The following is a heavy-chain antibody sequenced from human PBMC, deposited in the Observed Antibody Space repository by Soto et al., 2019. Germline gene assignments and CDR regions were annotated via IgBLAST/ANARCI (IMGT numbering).Heavy chain of an antibody. Sequence: EVQLLESGGGLVQPGGSLRLSCAASGFTFSNYDMSWVRQAPGKGLEWVSTISSSGGSSYYAAPVKGRFTISRDNSKNTLYLRMNSLRAEDTAVYFCAKDPRSCSGGDCYAGYYYCICVWGKGTTVTVSS. CDR2: ISSSGGSS. CDR1: GFTFSNYD. V-gene: IGHV3-23*01. D-gene: IGHD2-15*01. CDR3: AKDPRSCSGGDCYAGYYYCICV. J-gene: IGHJ6*03.